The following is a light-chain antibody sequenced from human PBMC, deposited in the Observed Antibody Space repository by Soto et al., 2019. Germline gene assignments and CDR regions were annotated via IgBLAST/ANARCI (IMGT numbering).Light chain of an antibody. J-gene: IGKJ4*01. CDR3: QQYGSSLGVT. Sequence: EIVLTQSPGTLSLSPGEIDNLSCRASQSVSSRYLGRYQQKPGQAPRLLIYGASSRATGIPDRFSGRGSGTDFTLTISRLEPEDFAVYYCQQYGSSLGVTFGGGTKVDIK. CDR1: QSVSSRY. CDR2: GAS. V-gene: IGKV3-20*01.